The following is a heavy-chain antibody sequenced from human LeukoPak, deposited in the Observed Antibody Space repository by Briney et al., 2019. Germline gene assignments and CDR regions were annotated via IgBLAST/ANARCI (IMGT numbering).Heavy chain of an antibody. J-gene: IGHJ4*02. D-gene: IGHD1-1*01. Sequence: PGGSLRLSCAAAGFTFSNYAMTWVRQAPGRGLEWVSSISGSGGSTYYADSVKGRFTISRDNSKNTLYLQMYSPRAEDTAVYYCAKVEGASKASVYWGQGALVTVSS. CDR2: ISGSGGST. V-gene: IGHV3-23*01. CDR3: AKVEGASKASVY. CDR1: GFTFSNYA.